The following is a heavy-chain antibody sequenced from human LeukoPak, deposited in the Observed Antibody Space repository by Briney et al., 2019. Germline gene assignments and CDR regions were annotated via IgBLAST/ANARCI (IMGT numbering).Heavy chain of an antibody. CDR1: GMIFNNHW. D-gene: IGHD3/OR15-3a*01. Sequence: GGSLRLSCAASGMIFNNHWMHWIRQAPGKGLVWVARINKDGRSTTYADSVKGRFTISRDNAKNTLSLQMNSLRSEDTALYYCVRDVRGIGQDYYYMDVWGKGTTVTVSS. J-gene: IGHJ6*03. V-gene: IGHV3-74*01. CDR2: INKDGRST. CDR3: VRDVRGIGQDYYYMDV.